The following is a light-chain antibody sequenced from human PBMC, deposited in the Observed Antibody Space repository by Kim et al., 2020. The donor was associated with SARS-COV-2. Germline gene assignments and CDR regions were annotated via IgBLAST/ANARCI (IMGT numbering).Light chain of an antibody. CDR1: QSVNSN. CDR2: GIS. V-gene: IGKV3-15*01. J-gene: IGKJ2*01. Sequence: LSGSPGERATLSCRASQSVNSNLAWYQQKPGQAPRLLIHGISTRAPGLPARFSGSGSGSEFSLSISSLESEDFAVYYCQQYNAWPYTFGQGTKLEI. CDR3: QQYNAWPYT.